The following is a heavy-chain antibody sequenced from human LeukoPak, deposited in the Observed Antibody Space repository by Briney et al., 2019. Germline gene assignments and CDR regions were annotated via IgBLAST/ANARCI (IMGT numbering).Heavy chain of an antibody. J-gene: IGHJ4*02. CDR3: AKDSSGSYGRVDY. D-gene: IGHD1-26*01. V-gene: IGHV3-48*04. Sequence: GGSLRLSCAASGFTFSSYNMNWVRQAPGKGLEWVSYISSSSSTIYYADSVKGRFTVSRDNAKNSLYLQMNSLRAEDTAVYYCAKDSSGSYGRVDYWGQGTLVTVSS. CDR1: GFTFSSYN. CDR2: ISSSSSTI.